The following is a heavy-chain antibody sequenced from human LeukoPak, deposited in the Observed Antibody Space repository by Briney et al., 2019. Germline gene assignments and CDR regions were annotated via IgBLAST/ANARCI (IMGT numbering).Heavy chain of an antibody. V-gene: IGHV1-2*06. Sequence: GASVKVSCKASGYTFTGYYMHWVRQAPGQGLEWMGRINPNSGGTNYAQKFQSRVTMTRDTSISTAYMELSRLRSDDTAVYYCARGSTYGGYEIDYWGQGTLVTVSS. CDR2: INPNSGGT. CDR3: ARGSTYGGYEIDY. CDR1: GYTFTGYY. J-gene: IGHJ4*02. D-gene: IGHD5-12*01.